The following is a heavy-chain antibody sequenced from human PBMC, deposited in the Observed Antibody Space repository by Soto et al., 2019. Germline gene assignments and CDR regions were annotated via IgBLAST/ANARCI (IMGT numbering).Heavy chain of an antibody. J-gene: IGHJ4*02. CDR1: GFTFSSYG. V-gene: IGHV3-33*01. CDR3: ARDGGSSSAPSLPDD. Sequence: QVQLVESGGGVVQPGRSLRLSCAASGFTFSSYGMPWVRQAPGKGLEWVAVIWYDGSNKYYADSVKGRFTISRDNSKNTLYLQMNSLRAEDTAVYYCARDGGSSSAPSLPDDWGQGTLVTVSS. CDR2: IWYDGSNK. D-gene: IGHD6-6*01.